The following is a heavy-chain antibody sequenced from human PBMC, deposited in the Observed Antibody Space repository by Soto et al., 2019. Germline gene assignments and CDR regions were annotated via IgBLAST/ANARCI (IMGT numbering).Heavy chain of an antibody. CDR3: AKDEASYSSGWYPNFDY. D-gene: IGHD6-19*01. J-gene: IGHJ4*02. CDR2: ISYDGDNK. V-gene: IGHV3-30*18. CDR1: GFTFSTYG. Sequence: SLRLSCAASGFTFSTYGMHWVRQAPGKGLEWVAVISYDGDNKYYAGSVKGRFTISRDNSKNTLYLQMNDLRTEDTAVYYCAKDEASYSSGWYPNFDYWGQGTLVTVSS.